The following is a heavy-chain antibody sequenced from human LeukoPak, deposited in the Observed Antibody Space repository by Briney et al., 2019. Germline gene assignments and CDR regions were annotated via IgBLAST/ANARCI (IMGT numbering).Heavy chain of an antibody. V-gene: IGHV4-59*01. D-gene: IGHD3-22*01. CDR2: IYYTGST. Sequence: SETLSLTCTVSGGTISGYYWNWIRQPPGKGLEWIGYIYYTGSTNYNPSLKSRVTISVDTSKNQFSLELSSVTAADTAVYYCARENDTSGFSASGFDSWGQGTLVTVSS. CDR1: GGTISGYY. J-gene: IGHJ4*02. CDR3: ARENDTSGFSASGFDS.